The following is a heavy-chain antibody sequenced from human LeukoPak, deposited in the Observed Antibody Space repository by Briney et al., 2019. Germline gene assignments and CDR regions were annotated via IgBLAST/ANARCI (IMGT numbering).Heavy chain of an antibody. V-gene: IGHV3-7*01. Sequence: PGGSLRLSCAASGFTFSRYWMSWVRQAPGRGLEGVANMNQDGSEKHYVDSVRGRFTISRDNAKNSLHLQMNGLRVEDTAVYHCARDGELLWFGNVDYYYMDVWGKGTTVTVSS. J-gene: IGHJ6*03. CDR3: ARDGELLWFGNVDYYYMDV. D-gene: IGHD3-10*01. CDR1: GFTFSRYW. CDR2: MNQDGSEK.